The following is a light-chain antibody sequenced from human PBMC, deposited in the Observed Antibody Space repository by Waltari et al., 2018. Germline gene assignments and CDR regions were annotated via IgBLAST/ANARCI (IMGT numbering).Light chain of an antibody. CDR3: CSYAGSRIVV. Sequence: QSALTPPASVSVSPGQALTISCTGTSSDVGNYNLASWYQHHPCNAPKPMIYEVTKRPSGISNRFSGSKSGNTASLTISGLQAEDEGDYYCCSYAGSRIVVFGGGTKMTVL. J-gene: IGLJ2*01. V-gene: IGLV2-23*02. CDR1: SSDVGNYNL. CDR2: EVT.